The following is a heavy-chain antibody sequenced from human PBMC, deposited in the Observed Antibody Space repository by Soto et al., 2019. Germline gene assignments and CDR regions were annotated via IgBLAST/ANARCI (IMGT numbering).Heavy chain of an antibody. CDR2: INAGNGNT. J-gene: IGHJ4*02. D-gene: IGHD3-10*01. CDR3: ARESEVLLWFGEYNYFDY. Sequence: GASVKVSCKASGYTFTSYAMHWVRQAPGQRLEWMGWINAGNGNTKYSQKFQGRVTITRDTSASTAYMELSSLRSEDTAVYYCARESEVLLWFGEYNYFDYWGQGTLVTVSS. V-gene: IGHV1-3*01. CDR1: GYTFTSYA.